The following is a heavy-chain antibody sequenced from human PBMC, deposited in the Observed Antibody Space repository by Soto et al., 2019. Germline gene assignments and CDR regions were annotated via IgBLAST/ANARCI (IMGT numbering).Heavy chain of an antibody. CDR3: SRGTYYPQRSGRYADY. CDR2: ISSDGHHQ. V-gene: IGHV3-30*03. D-gene: IGHD3-10*01. Sequence: GGTLRLSGAASGVCFNGCSIYWVRLSPGQGLEWVAIISSDGHHQFYLENLRGRSTVSRDNANNTLYFRMNVLARNDRCVYECSRGTYYPQRSGRYADYWG. J-gene: IGHJ6*03. CDR1: GVCFNGCS.